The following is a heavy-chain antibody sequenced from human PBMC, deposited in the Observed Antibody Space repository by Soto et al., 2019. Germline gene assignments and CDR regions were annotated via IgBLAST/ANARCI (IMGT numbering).Heavy chain of an antibody. CDR2: INAGNGNT. Sequence: GASVKVSCKASGYTFTSYAMHWVRHAPGQRLEWMGWINAGNGNTKYSQKFQGRVTITRDTSASTAYMELSSLRSEDTAVYYCARIGVVVITLYAFDIWGQGTMVTVSS. V-gene: IGHV1-3*01. D-gene: IGHD3-22*01. J-gene: IGHJ3*02. CDR3: ARIGVVVITLYAFDI. CDR1: GYTFTSYA.